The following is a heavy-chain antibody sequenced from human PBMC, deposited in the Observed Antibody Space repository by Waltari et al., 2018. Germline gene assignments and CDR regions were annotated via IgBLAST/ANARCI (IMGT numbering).Heavy chain of an antibody. CDR2: INHSGST. V-gene: IGHV4-34*01. CDR3: ARLSSIAAAGTELDY. Sequence: VQLQQGGAVLLQPSATLSLTCAVYGGSFSGCYGRWSRQPPGKGLEWIGEINHSGSTNYNPSLKSRVTISVDTYKNQSSLKLSSVPAAATAVYYCARLSSIAAAGTELDYWGQGTLVTVSS. D-gene: IGHD6-13*01. CDR1: GGSFSGCY. J-gene: IGHJ4*02.